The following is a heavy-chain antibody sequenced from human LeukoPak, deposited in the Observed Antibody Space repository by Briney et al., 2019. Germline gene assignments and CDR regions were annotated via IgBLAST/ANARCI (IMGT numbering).Heavy chain of an antibody. CDR3: ARGPLSKRNWFDP. CDR2: MNPNSGNT. V-gene: IGHV1-8*01. Sequence: ASVKVSCKASGYTFTSYDINWVRQATGQGLEWMGWMNPNSGNTGYAQKFQGRVTMTRNTSISTAYMELSSLRSEDTAMYYCARGPLSKRNWFDPWGQGTLVTVSS. CDR1: GYTFTSYD. J-gene: IGHJ5*02. D-gene: IGHD2/OR15-2a*01.